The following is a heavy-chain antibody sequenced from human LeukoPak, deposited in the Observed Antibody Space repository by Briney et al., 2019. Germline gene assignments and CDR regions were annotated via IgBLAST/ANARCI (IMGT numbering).Heavy chain of an antibody. J-gene: IGHJ6*02. CDR3: AIKYYYYYGMDV. CDR1: GYSFTSYW. Sequence: PGESLKISCKGSGYSFTSYWISWVCQMPGKGLEWMGRIDPSDSYTNYSPSFQGHVTISADKSISTAYLQWSSLKASDTAMYYCAIKYYYYYGMDVWGQGTTVTVSS. CDR2: IDPSDSYT. V-gene: IGHV5-10-1*01.